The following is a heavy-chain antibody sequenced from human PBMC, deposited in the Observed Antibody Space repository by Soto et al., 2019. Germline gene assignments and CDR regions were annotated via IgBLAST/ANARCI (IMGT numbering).Heavy chain of an antibody. V-gene: IGHV3-23*01. Sequence: GGSLRLSCAASGFTFSSYAMSWVRQAPGKGLEWVSAISGSGGSTYYADSVKGRFTISRDNSKNTLYLQMNSLRAEDTAVYYCAKEGRYCSGGSCYGGLFSFDIWGQGTMVTVSS. CDR2: ISGSGGST. CDR3: AKEGRYCSGGSCYGGLFSFDI. D-gene: IGHD2-15*01. CDR1: GFTFSSYA. J-gene: IGHJ3*02.